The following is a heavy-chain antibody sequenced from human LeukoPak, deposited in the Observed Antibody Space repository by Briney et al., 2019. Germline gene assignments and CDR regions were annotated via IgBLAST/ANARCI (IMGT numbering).Heavy chain of an antibody. CDR1: GGSFSDYY. J-gene: IGHJ4*02. CDR3: ARDQIAARPAFDDY. D-gene: IGHD6-6*01. CDR2: INHSGST. Sequence: KASETLSLTCAVYGGSFSDYYWSWIRQPPGKGLEWIGEINHSGSTYYNPSLKSRVTISVDTSKNQFSLKLSSVTAADTAVYYCARDQIAARPAFDDYWGQGTLVTVSS. V-gene: IGHV4-34*01.